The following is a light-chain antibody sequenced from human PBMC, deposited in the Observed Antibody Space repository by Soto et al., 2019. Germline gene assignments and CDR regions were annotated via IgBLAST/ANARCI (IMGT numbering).Light chain of an antibody. CDR2: EVS. J-gene: IGLJ1*01. V-gene: IGLV2-14*01. CDR3: SSYTSSSTLYV. Sequence: SVLTQPASVSGSHGQSITISCTGTSSDVGGYNYVSWYQQHPGKAPKLMIYEVSNRPSGVSNRFSGSKSGNTAALTISGLQAEDEADYYCSSYTSSSTLYVFGTGTKVTVL. CDR1: SSDVGGYNY.